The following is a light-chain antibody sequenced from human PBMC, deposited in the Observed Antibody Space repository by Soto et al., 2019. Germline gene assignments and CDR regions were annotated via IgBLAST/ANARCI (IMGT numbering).Light chain of an antibody. CDR3: QQYNNWLPIT. CDR1: QSVSSN. Sequence: VVIPQSNPTPSLSPGERATPSRRASQSVSSNLAWYQQKPGQAPRLLIYGASTRATGIPARFSGSGSGTEFTLTISSLQSEDFAVYYCQQYNNWLPITFGQGTRLEI. V-gene: IGKV3-15*01. J-gene: IGKJ5*01. CDR2: GAS.